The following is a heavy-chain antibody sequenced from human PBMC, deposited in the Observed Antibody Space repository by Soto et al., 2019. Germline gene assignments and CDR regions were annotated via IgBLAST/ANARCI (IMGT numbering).Heavy chain of an antibody. J-gene: IGHJ4*02. CDR1: GDSFTSYW. CDR3: AKGYCSNGVCSSFDY. V-gene: IGHV5-51*01. Sequence: GESLKISCKGSGDSFTSYWVGWVRQMPGKGLEWMGIIYPGDSDTRYSPSFQGQITISADRSISTAYLQWSTLKASDTAMYYCAKGYCSNGVCSSFDYWGQGTLVTVSS. CDR2: IYPGDSDT. D-gene: IGHD2-8*01.